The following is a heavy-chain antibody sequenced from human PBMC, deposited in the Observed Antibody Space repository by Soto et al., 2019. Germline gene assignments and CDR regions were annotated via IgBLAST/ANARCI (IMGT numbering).Heavy chain of an antibody. CDR1: GYTFTSNT. Sequence: ASVNVSCKASGYTFTSNTIGWVRQAPGQGLEWMRWINVDNGNTKYAQQLQGRVTLNTDTSTSTAYMDLRSLRSDDTAVYYCARISSARRGGLLDYWGEGNLVAGSP. CDR2: INVDNGNT. V-gene: IGHV1-18*04. J-gene: IGHJ4*01. CDR3: ARISSARRGGLLDY. D-gene: IGHD3-22*01.